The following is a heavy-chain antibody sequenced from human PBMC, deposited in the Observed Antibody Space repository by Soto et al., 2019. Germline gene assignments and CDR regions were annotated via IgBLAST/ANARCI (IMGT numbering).Heavy chain of an antibody. CDR3: AKAGVAARPPEENWFDP. J-gene: IGHJ5*02. CDR1: GFTFSSYA. D-gene: IGHD6-6*01. CDR2: ISGSGGST. V-gene: IGHV3-23*01. Sequence: GGSLRLSCAASGFTFSSYAMSWVRQAPGKGLEWVSAISGSGGSTYYADSVKGRFTISRDNSKNTLYLQMNSLRAEDTAVYYCAKAGVAARPPEENWFDPWGQGTLVTVSS.